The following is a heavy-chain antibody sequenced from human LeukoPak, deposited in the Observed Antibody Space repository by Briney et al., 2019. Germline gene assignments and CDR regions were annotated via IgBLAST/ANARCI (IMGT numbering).Heavy chain of an antibody. Sequence: SETLSLTCTVSGGSISSYYWSWIRQPAGKGLEWIGRIYTSGSTNYSPSLKSRVTMSVDTSKNQFSLKLSSVTAADTAVYYCARVGGTTKYPYYYYMDVWGKGTTVTVSS. CDR3: ARVGGTTKYPYYYYMDV. V-gene: IGHV4-4*07. CDR2: IYTSGST. D-gene: IGHD2/OR15-2a*01. J-gene: IGHJ6*03. CDR1: GGSISSYY.